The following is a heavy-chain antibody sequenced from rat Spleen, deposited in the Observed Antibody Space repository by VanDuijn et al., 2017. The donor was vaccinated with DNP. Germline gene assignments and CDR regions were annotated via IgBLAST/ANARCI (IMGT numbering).Heavy chain of an antibody. CDR1: GYSITSCCR. V-gene: IGHV3-3*01. CDR3: ARWNLGTSTLDY. Sequence: EVQLQESGPGLVRPSQSLSLTCSVTGYSITSCCRWTWIRKFPGHKLEWMGYINSAGSTNYNPSLKSRISITRDTSKNQFFLQLSSVTTEDTATYYCARWNLGTSTLDYWGLGVMVTVSS. D-gene: IGHD1-5*01. J-gene: IGHJ2*01. CDR2: INSAGST.